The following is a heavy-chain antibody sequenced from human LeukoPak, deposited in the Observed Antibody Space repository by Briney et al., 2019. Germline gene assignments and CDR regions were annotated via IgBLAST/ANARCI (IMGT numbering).Heavy chain of an antibody. J-gene: IGHJ4*02. CDR2: LNPNSGAT. D-gene: IGHD5-18*01. Sequence: LASAVTVSCMASGCTFIGYYIHWVRQAPGQGLEWMGWLNPNSGATNYAPTFQGRVTVTRDTAISTAYMELSSLRSGDTAVYYCARGTPMGDWGQGALVTVSS. V-gene: IGHV1-2*03. CDR1: GCTFIGYY. CDR3: ARGTPMGD.